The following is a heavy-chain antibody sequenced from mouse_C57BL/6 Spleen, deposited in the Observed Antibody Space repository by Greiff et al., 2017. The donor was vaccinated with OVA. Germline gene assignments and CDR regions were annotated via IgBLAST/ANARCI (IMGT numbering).Heavy chain of an antibody. J-gene: IGHJ4*01. D-gene: IGHD2-1*01. CDR1: GYSITSGDF. V-gene: IGHV3-6*01. CDR2: ISYDGSN. Sequence: DVQLQESGPGLVKPSQSLSLTCSVTGYSITSGDFWNWIRQLPGNQLEWVGYISYDGSNNYNPSLKNRISITRDTSTNQVFLKLNSVTTEDTATYYCARDDGNYAMDYWGQGTSVTVSS. CDR3: ARDDGNYAMDY.